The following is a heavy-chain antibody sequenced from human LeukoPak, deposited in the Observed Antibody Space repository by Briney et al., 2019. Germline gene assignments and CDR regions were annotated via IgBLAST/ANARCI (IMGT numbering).Heavy chain of an antibody. CDR1: GGSFSGYY. Sequence: SETLSLTCAVYGGSFSGYYWSWIRQPPGKGLEWIGEINHSGSTNYNPSLKSRVTISVDTSKNQFSLKLSSVTAADTAVYFCVRHFHGSGYVVDLWGQGTLITVSS. J-gene: IGHJ4*02. CDR2: INHSGST. V-gene: IGHV4-34*01. CDR3: VRHFHGSGYVVDL. D-gene: IGHD6-13*01.